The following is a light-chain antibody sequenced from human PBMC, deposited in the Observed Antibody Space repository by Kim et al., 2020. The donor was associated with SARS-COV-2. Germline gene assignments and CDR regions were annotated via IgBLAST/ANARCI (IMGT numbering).Light chain of an antibody. V-gene: IGLV3-1*01. Sequence: LSPGQTASITCSGDKLGDKYACWYQQKPGQSPVLVIYQDTKRPSGIPERFSGSNSGNTATLTISGTQAMDEAVYYCQAWDSSTVVFGGGTQLTVL. CDR3: QAWDSSTVV. J-gene: IGLJ2*01. CDR1: KLGDKY. CDR2: QDT.